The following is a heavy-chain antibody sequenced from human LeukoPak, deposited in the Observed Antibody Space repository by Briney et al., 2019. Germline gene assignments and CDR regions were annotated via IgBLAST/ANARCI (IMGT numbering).Heavy chain of an antibody. CDR1: GFTVSSNY. CDR3: ARLLDTAMADY. V-gene: IGHV3-53*01. CDR2: IYSGGST. J-gene: IGHJ4*02. Sequence: GGSLRLSCAASGFTVSSNYMSWVRQAPGKGLEWVSVIYSGGSTYYAESVKGRFTISRDNSKNTLYLQMNSLRAEDTAVYYCARLLDTAMADYWGQGTLVTVSS. D-gene: IGHD5-18*01.